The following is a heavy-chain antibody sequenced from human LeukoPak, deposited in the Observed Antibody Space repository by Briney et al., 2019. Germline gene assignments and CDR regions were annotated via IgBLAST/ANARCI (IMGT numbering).Heavy chain of an antibody. Sequence: GGSLRLSCAASGFSVSSAYMSWVRQAPGQGLEWVSLIYSSGSTFYADSVQGRFIISRDDSKNTLYLQMNSLRAEDTAMYYCARDSSSFPNYFDYWGQGTLVTVSS. CDR2: IYSSGST. J-gene: IGHJ4*02. CDR1: GFSVSSAY. V-gene: IGHV3-53*01. CDR3: ARDSSSFPNYFDY.